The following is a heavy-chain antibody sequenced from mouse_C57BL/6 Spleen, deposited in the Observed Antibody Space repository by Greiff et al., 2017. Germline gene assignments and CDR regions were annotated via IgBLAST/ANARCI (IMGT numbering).Heavy chain of an antibody. D-gene: IGHD1-1*01. J-gene: IGHJ2*01. Sequence: VQLQQSVAELVRPGASVKLSCTASGFNIKTTYMHWVKQRPEQGLEWIGRIDPANGNTKYAPKFQGKATITADTSSNTAYLQLSSLTSEDTAIYYCVSSTVVGYYFDYWGQGTTLTVSS. V-gene: IGHV14-3*01. CDR2: IDPANGNT. CDR1: GFNIKTTY. CDR3: VSSTVVGYYFDY.